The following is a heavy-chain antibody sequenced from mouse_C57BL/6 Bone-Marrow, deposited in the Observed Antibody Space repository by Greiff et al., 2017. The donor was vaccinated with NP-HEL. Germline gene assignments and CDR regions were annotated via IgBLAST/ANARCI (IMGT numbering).Heavy chain of an antibody. V-gene: IGHV5-6*01. J-gene: IGHJ2*01. CDR2: ISSGGSYT. CDR3: ARQDPYSNYDY. D-gene: IGHD2-5*01. CDR1: GFTFSSYG. Sequence: EVKLMESGGDLVKPGGSLKLSCAASGFTFSSYGMSWVRQTPDKRLEWVATISSGGSYTYYHDSVKGRFTISRDNAKNTLYLQMSSLKSEDTAMYYCARQDPYSNYDYWGQGTTLTVSS.